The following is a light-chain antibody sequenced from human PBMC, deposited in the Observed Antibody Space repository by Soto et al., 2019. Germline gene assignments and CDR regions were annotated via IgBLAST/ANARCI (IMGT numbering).Light chain of an antibody. CDR2: DVT. CDR3: CSYAGSPYV. V-gene: IGLV2-11*01. CDR1: SSDVGAYDY. J-gene: IGLJ1*01. Sequence: QSALTQPRSVSGSHGQSVALSCTETSSDVGAYDYVSWYQQHPGKAPKLMIYDVTKRPSGVPDRFSGSKSGNTASLTISGLQPEDESDYYCCSYAGSPYVFGTGTKVTVL.